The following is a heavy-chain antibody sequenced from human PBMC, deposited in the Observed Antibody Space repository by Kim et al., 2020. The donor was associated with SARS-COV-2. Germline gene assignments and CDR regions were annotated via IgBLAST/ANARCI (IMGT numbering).Heavy chain of an antibody. V-gene: IGHV4-39*01. CDR3: ALRSAMVTGGYYYGMDV. J-gene: IGHJ6*02. D-gene: IGHD5-18*01. Sequence: LKSRVTISVDTSKNQFSLKLSSVTAADTAVYYCALRSAMVTGGYYYGMDVWGQGTTVTVSS.